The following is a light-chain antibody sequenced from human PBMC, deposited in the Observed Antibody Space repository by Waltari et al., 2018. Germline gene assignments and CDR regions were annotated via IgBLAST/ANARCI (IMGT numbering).Light chain of an antibody. V-gene: IGLV2-11*01. J-gene: IGLJ2*01. Sequence: QSALTQPRSVSGSPGQSVTISCTGTSSHDGGDNYVSWYHLHPGKVPKFMIYDVSKRPSGVPDLFSRSKSGNTAFLTISGLQAEDAADYYCCTYAGSYTWVFGGGTKLTVL. CDR3: CTYAGSYTWV. CDR2: DVS. CDR1: SSHDGGDNY.